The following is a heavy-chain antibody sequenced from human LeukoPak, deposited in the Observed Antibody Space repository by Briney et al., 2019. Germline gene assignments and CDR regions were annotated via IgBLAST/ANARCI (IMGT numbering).Heavy chain of an antibody. CDR3: ARDKVGGFGTTFFDY. CDR2: ISGSGGST. Sequence: GGSLRLSCAASGFTFSSYAMSWVRQAPGKGLEWVSAISGSGGSTYYADSVKGRFTVSRDNSKNTLYLQMNSLRAEDTAVYYCARDKVGGFGTTFFDYWGQGTLVTVSS. D-gene: IGHD3-10*01. J-gene: IGHJ4*02. V-gene: IGHV3-23*01. CDR1: GFTFSSYA.